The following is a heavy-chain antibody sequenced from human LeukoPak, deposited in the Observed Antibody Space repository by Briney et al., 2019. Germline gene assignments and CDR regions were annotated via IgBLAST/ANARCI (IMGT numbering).Heavy chain of an antibody. Sequence: PGGSLRLSCSASGFTFSSYAMHWVRQAPGKGLEYVSAISSNGGSTYYADSVKGRFTISRDDSENTLYLQMSSLRAGDTAVYYCVKLSPGGSGYFDYWGQGTLVTVSS. CDR3: VKLSPGGSGYFDY. CDR2: ISSNGGST. CDR1: GFTFSSYA. V-gene: IGHV3-64D*06. D-gene: IGHD3-10*01. J-gene: IGHJ4*02.